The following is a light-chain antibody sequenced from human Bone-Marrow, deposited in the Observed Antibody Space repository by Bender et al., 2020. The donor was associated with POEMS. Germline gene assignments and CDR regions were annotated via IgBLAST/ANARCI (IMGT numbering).Light chain of an antibody. J-gene: IGLJ1*01. Sequence: QSSLTQPASVSGSPGQSITISCTRTSTNVGTYKLVSWYQHHPGKAPKLIIYEDTKRPSGVSNRFSGSKSGSTASLTISGLQTEDEADYYCFSYTGSYVFGIGTKVTVL. CDR2: EDT. CDR3: FSYTGSYV. V-gene: IGLV2-23*01. CDR1: STNVGTYKL.